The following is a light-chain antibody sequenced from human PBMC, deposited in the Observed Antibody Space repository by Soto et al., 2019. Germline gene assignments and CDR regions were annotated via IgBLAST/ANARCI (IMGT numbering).Light chain of an antibody. CDR2: GAS. V-gene: IGKV3-20*01. CDR3: QQYGSSPWT. CDR1: QSVSSSY. J-gene: IGKJ1*01. Sequence: EIGLTQSPGTLSLSPGERATLSCRASQSVSSSYLAWYQQKPGQAPRLLIYGASSRATGIPDRFSGSGSGTGFTLTISRLEPEDVAVYYCQQYGSSPWTFGQGTKVEIK.